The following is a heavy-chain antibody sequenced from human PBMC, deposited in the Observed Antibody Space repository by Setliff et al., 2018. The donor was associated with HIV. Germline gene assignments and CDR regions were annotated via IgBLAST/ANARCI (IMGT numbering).Heavy chain of an antibody. J-gene: IGHJ4*01. Sequence: SETLSLTCTVSGASIRSQYWSWIRKPPGKGLEWIGYISYSGSTHYYPSLESRVAMSVDTSKQQFSLAVSSVTAADTAVYYCARTRGYSYGTLAGFDYWGRGSLVTVSS. CDR3: ARTRGYSYGTLAGFDY. V-gene: IGHV4-59*11. D-gene: IGHD5-18*01. CDR2: ISYSGST. CDR1: GASIRSQY.